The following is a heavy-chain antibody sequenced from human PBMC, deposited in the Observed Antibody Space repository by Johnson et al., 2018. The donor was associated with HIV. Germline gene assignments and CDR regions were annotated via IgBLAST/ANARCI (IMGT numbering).Heavy chain of an antibody. D-gene: IGHD3-10*02. Sequence: QVQLVESGGGVVQPGRSLRLSCAASGFTFSSYAMHWVRQAPGQGLEWVAVISYDGSNKYYADSVKGRFTISRDNSKNTLYLQMNSLRAEDTAVYYCARLCSGCADAFDMWGQGTMVTVS. J-gene: IGHJ3*02. CDR2: ISYDGSNK. CDR3: ARLCSGCADAFDM. V-gene: IGHV3-30*04. CDR1: GFTFSSYA.